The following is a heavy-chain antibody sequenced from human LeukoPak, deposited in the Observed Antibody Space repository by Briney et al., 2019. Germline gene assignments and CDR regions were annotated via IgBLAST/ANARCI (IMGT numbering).Heavy chain of an antibody. CDR3: ARVDYYDSSGYYYDY. CDR2: INPSGGST. J-gene: IGHJ4*02. Sequence: ASVKVSCKASGYTFTSYYIHWVRQAPGQGLEWMGIINPSGGSTSYAQKFQGRVTMTRDTSTSTAYMELSSLRSEDTAVYYCARVDYYDSSGYYYDYWGQGTLVTVSS. D-gene: IGHD3-22*01. V-gene: IGHV1-46*01. CDR1: GYTFTSYY.